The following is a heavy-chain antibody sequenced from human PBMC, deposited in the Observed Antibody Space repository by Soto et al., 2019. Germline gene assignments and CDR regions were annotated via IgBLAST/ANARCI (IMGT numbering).Heavy chain of an antibody. V-gene: IGHV3-23*01. J-gene: IGHJ4*02. CDR3: AKRLLKVVPTANDY. D-gene: IGHD2-2*01. Sequence: GGSLRLSCAASGFTFNSYAMSWVRQAPGKGLEWVSAISGSGGSTYYADSVKGRFTISRDNSKNTLYLQMNSLRAEDTAVYYCAKRLLKVVPTANDYWGQETLGTVAS. CDR1: GFTFNSYA. CDR2: ISGSGGST.